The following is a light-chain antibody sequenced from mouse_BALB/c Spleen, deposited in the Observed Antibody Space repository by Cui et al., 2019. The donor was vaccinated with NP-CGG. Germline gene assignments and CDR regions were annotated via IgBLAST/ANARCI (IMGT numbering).Light chain of an antibody. CDR2: GTN. V-gene: IGLV1*01. J-gene: IGLJ1*01. CDR3: ALLYSNHWV. Sequence: AVFTHVSVLTTSPGETVTLTCRSSTGAVTTSNYANWVQEKPDHLFTGLIGGTNNRTPGVPARFSGPLIGDKAALTITGAQTEDEAIYFCALLYSNHWVFGGGTKLTVL. CDR1: TGAVTTSNY.